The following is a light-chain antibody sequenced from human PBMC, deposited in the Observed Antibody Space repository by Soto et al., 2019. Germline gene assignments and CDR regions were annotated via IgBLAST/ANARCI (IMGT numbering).Light chain of an antibody. J-gene: IGKJ3*01. CDR3: QKYSSVPV. CDR2: AAS. V-gene: IGKV1-27*01. Sequence: DIQMTQSPTSLSASVGDRVTITCRASQDIRYFVAWYQQKPGKAPKLLIYAASTLQSGVPSRFSGSGSQTDFTLTINSLQPEDVATSSCQKYSSVPVFGPGTIGAIK. CDR1: QDIRYF.